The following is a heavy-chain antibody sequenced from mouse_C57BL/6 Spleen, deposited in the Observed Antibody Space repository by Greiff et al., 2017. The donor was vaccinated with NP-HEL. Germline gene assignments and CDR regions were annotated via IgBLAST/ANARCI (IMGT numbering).Heavy chain of an antibody. CDR2: IYPSDSET. CDR1: GYTFTSYW. V-gene: IGHV1-61*01. D-gene: IGHD3-2*02. J-gene: IGHJ3*01. Sequence: QVQLQQPGAELVRPGSSVKLSCKASGYTFTSYWMDWVKQRPGQGLEWIGNIYPSDSETHYNQKFKDKATLTVDKSSSTAYMQLSSLTSEDSAVYYCARQLRLRGTYWGQGTLVTVSA. CDR3: ARQLRLRGTY.